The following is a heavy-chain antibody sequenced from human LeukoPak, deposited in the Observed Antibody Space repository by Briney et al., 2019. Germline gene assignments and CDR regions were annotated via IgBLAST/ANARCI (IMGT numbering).Heavy chain of an antibody. CDR3: ATGYGDFRVEGRYFYS. V-gene: IGHV4-59*01. Sequence: KASETLSLTCTVSDGSITNYGWSWVRQPPGKGLEFIGHVHYSGSTNYNPSLRSRVTISIDTSKKHFFLKLKSVTAADTAVYYCATGYGDFRVEGRYFYSWGQGTLVTVSS. D-gene: IGHD4-17*01. CDR2: VHYSGST. CDR1: DGSITNYG. J-gene: IGHJ4*02.